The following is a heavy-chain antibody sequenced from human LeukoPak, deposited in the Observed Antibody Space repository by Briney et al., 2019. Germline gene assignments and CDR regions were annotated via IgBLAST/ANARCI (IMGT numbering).Heavy chain of an antibody. CDR1: GGSISSHY. V-gene: IGHV4-59*05. CDR3: ARHLLPHSSSSYYYYMDV. CDR2: IYYSGST. D-gene: IGHD6-6*01. Sequence: KPSETLSLTCTVSGGSISSHYWSWIRQPAGKGLEWIGSIYYSGSTYYNPSLKSRVTISVDTSKNQFSLKLSSVTAADTAVYYCARHLLPHSSSSYYYYMDVWGKGTTVTVSS. J-gene: IGHJ6*03.